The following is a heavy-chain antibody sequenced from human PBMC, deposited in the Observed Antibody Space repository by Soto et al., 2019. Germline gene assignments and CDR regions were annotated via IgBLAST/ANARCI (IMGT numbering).Heavy chain of an antibody. CDR1: GYTLTELS. CDR3: ASYSTLRYLARPIYGMDV. Sequence: ASVKVSCKVSGYTLTELSMHWVRQAPGKGLEWMGGFDPEDGETIYAQKFQGRVTMTEDTSTDTAYMELSSLRSEDTAVYYCASYSTLRYLARPIYGMDVWGQGTTVTVSS. CDR2: FDPEDGET. V-gene: IGHV1-24*01. J-gene: IGHJ6*02. D-gene: IGHD3-9*01.